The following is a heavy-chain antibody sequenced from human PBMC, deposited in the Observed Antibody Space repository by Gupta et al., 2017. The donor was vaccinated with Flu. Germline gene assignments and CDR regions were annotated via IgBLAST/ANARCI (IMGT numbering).Heavy chain of an antibody. V-gene: IGHV3-48*03. Sequence: EVQLVESGGGLVQPGGSLRLSCAASGFTFSDYDVSWVRQAPGKALGWVSFISSSAVPYYTDSVKGLFTISRDNAKNSVYLQMDSLRAEDTAFYYCARGHWDSWGQGTLVTVSS. CDR3: ARGHWDS. CDR1: GFTFSDYD. CDR2: ISSSAVP. J-gene: IGHJ4*02.